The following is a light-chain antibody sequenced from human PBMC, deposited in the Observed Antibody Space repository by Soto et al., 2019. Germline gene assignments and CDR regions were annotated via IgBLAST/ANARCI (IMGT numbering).Light chain of an antibody. CDR2: DAS. CDR1: QSVSNAY. CDR3: QQYGRSPGLFT. J-gene: IGKJ3*01. V-gene: IGKV3-20*01. Sequence: EIVLTQSPGTLSLSPGERATLSCRASQSVSNAYLAWYQQKPGQAPRLLIYDASSRATGIPDRFSGSGSGTAFTLTISRLAPADFAVYYCQQYGRSPGLFTFGPGTKVDIK.